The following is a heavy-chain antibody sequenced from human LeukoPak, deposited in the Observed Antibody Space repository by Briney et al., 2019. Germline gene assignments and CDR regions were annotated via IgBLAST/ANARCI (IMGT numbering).Heavy chain of an antibody. J-gene: IGHJ4*02. CDR3: ARTTIVGYCSSTSCPYFDY. D-gene: IGHD2-2*01. V-gene: IGHV1-18*01. CDR1: GYTFTSYG. CDR2: ISAYNGNT. Sequence: ASVKVSCKASGYTFTSYGISWVRQAPGQGLEWMGWISAYNGNTNYAQKLQGRVTMATDTSTSTAYMELRSPRSDDTAVYYCARTTIVGYCSSTSCPYFDYWGQGTLVTVSS.